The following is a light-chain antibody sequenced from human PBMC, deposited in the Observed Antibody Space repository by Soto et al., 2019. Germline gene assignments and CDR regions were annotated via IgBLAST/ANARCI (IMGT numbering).Light chain of an antibody. Sequence: IQMTQFPSTLSASVGDTVTITCRASQSIATWLAWYQQKPGKAPKLLIYKASSLESGVPSRFSGSGSGTEFTLTISSLQPDDFATYYCQQYNSYSWTFGQRTKVAIK. CDR3: QQYNSYSWT. V-gene: IGKV1-5*03. J-gene: IGKJ1*01. CDR1: QSIATW. CDR2: KAS.